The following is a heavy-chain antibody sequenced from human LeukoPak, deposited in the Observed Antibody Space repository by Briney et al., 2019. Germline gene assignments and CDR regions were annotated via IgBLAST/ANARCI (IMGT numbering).Heavy chain of an antibody. J-gene: IGHJ6*03. D-gene: IGHD3-10*01. CDR1: GYTFTSYD. CDR2: MNPNSGNT. CDR3: ARKRGYYYYMDV. Sequence: ASVKVSCKASGYTFTSYDINWVRQATGQGLEWMGWMNPNSGNTGYAQKFQGRVTITRNTSISTAYMELSSLRSEDTAVYYCARKRGYYYYMDVWGKGTTVTVSS. V-gene: IGHV1-8*03.